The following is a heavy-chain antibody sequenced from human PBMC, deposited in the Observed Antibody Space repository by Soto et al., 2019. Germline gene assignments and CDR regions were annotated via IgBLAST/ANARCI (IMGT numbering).Heavy chain of an antibody. J-gene: IGHJ2*01. V-gene: IGHV4-4*02. Sequence: QVHLQESGPGLVKASGTLSLTCAVSSGSISSNNWWSWVRQPPGKGLEWIGEIYHSGTTNYNPSPKSHVTISVDTSKDQFSLNLNSVTAADTAVHYCATGCSYCSTTRCLYWYLELWGRGTLVSVSS. CDR1: SGSISSNNW. CDR3: ATGCSYCSTTRCLYWYLEL. CDR2: IYHSGTT. D-gene: IGHD2-2*01.